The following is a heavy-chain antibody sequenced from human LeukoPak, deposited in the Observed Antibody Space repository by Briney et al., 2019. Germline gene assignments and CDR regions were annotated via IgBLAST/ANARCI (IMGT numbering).Heavy chain of an antibody. CDR1: GFTFSSYW. CDR2: IKQDGSEK. J-gene: IGHJ4*02. CDR3: ARDGSRRRYSSGPLDY. Sequence: GGSLGLSCAASGFTFSSYWMSWVRQAPGKGLEWVANIKQDGSEKYYVDSVKGRFTISRDNAKNSLYLQMNSLRAEDTAVYYCARDGSRRRYSSGPLDYWGQGTLVTVSS. D-gene: IGHD6-19*01. V-gene: IGHV3-7*01.